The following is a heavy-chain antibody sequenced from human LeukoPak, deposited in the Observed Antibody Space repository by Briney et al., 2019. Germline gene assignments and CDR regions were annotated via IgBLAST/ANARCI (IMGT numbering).Heavy chain of an antibody. J-gene: IGHJ4*02. Sequence: PSETLSLTCTVSGYSISSGYYWGWIRQPPGKGLEWIGSIYHSGSTYYNPSLKSRLTISADTSKNQFSLRLSSVTAADTAVYYCVRVDNGGNYFDYWGRGTLVTVSS. D-gene: IGHD4-23*01. CDR1: GYSISSGYY. CDR3: VRVDNGGNYFDY. V-gene: IGHV4-38-2*02. CDR2: IYHSGST.